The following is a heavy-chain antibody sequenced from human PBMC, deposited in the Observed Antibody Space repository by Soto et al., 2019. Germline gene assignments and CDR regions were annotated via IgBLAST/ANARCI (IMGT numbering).Heavy chain of an antibody. CDR2: ISGSGTNR. CDR1: GFTLSSYA. Sequence: EVQLLESGGGVVQPGGSLRLSCAASGFTLSSYAMTWVRQAPGKGLEWVSAISGSGTNRYYADSVKGRFTISRDNAKNTLYLQMKSLRAEDTAVYYCAKDRVDYTDYRGLDYWGQGTMVTVSS. D-gene: IGHD4-17*01. J-gene: IGHJ4*02. CDR3: AKDRVDYTDYRGLDY. V-gene: IGHV3-23*01.